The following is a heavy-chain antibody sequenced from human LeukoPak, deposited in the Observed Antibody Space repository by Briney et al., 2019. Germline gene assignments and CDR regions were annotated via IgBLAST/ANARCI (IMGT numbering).Heavy chain of an antibody. CDR3: ARQRRIVNACDI. Sequence: PSETLSLTCAVYGGSFSGYYWSWIRQPPGKGLEWIGEINHSGSTNYNPSLKSRVTISVDTSKNQFSLKLSSVTAADTAVYYCARQRRIVNACDIWGQGTMVTVSS. J-gene: IGHJ3*02. V-gene: IGHV4-34*01. CDR2: INHSGST. CDR1: GGSFSGYY. D-gene: IGHD3-22*01.